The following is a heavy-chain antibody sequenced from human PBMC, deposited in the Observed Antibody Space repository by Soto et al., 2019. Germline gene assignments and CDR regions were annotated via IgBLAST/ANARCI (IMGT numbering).Heavy chain of an antibody. CDR2: IRHSDGTT. D-gene: IGHD2-8*01. J-gene: IGHJ5*02. V-gene: IGHV3-23*01. CDR1: GFTFSTYS. CDR3: AKGRGTSGLGDP. Sequence: LSLTCAASGFTFSTYSMTWVRQAPGEGLQWVSGIRHSDGTTYYADSVRGRFTISRDDSKNTLYLQMSSLRVEDTAVYYCAKGRGTSGLGDPWGQGTLVTVSS.